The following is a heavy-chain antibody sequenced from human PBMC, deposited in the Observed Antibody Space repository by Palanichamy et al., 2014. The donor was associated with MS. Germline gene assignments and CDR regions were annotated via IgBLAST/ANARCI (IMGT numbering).Heavy chain of an antibody. CDR3: ARRLGDGVFDI. CDR1: GFTFSTYP. J-gene: IGHJ3*02. D-gene: IGHD3-10*01. CDR2: ISSDGSSK. V-gene: IGHV3-30*04. Sequence: QVQLVESGGGAVQPGRSLRLSCAASGFTFSTYPMYWVRQAPGKGLEWLSFISSDGSSKYYADSVKGRLTISRDNSKNTLYLQMNSLRAEDTAVYYCARRLGDGVFDIWGQGTMVTVSS.